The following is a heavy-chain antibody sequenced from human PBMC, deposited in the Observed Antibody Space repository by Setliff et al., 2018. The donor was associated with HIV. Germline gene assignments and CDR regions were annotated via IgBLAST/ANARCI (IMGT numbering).Heavy chain of an antibody. J-gene: IGHJ3*01. Sequence: ASVKVSCKASGYTFTGYYIHWVRQAPGQGLEWMGWIKPNGGGTYFAQKFQGRVTMTRDTSISTAYMDLSTLTSDDTAVYYCARGLNQGMSLLRGVLVQGADCWKNAFDVWGQGTMVTVSS. D-gene: IGHD3-10*01. CDR1: GYTFTGYY. CDR2: IKPNGGGT. CDR3: ARGLNQGMSLLRGVLVQGADCWKNAFDV. V-gene: IGHV1-2*02.